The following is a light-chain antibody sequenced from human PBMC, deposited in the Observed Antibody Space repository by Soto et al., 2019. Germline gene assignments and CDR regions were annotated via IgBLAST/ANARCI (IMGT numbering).Light chain of an antibody. J-gene: IGLJ1*01. CDR3: KSYAGSNTYV. CDR2: EVV. V-gene: IGLV2-8*01. Sequence: QSALTQPPSASGSPGQSVTISCTGTRNDIGAYEFVSWYRHHPGKAPKLIIYEVVQRPSGVPDRFSGSKSGNTASLTVSGLRAADEADYYCKSYAGSNTYVFGTGTKVTVL. CDR1: RNDIGAYEF.